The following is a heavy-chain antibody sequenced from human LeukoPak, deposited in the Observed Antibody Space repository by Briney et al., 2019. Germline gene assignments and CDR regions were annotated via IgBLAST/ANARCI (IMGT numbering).Heavy chain of an antibody. CDR1: GFTVSSNY. D-gene: IGHD3-22*01. CDR3: ARGTSSGYFQLYFDY. Sequence: GGSLRLSCAASGFTVSSNYMTWVRQAPGKGLEWVSVIYSGGSTYYGDSVKGRFTISRDNSKNTLYLQMNSLRAEDTAVYYCARGTSSGYFQLYFDYWGQGTLVTVSS. J-gene: IGHJ4*02. CDR2: IYSGGST. V-gene: IGHV3-53*01.